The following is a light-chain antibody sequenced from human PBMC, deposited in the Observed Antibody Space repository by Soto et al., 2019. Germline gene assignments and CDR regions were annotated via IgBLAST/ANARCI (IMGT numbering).Light chain of an antibody. Sequence: QSALTQPASVSGSPGQSLTISCTGTSHDVGAHNFVSWYPQHPGKAPKVLIYEVTNRPSGVSNRFSGSKSGNTASLTISGLQAEDEADYYCNAYTNTAARVFGTGTKVTVL. CDR3: NAYTNTAARV. J-gene: IGLJ1*01. V-gene: IGLV2-14*01. CDR1: SHDVGAHNF. CDR2: EVT.